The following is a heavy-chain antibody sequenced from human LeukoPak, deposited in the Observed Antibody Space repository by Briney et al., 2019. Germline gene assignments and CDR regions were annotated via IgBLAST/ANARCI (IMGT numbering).Heavy chain of an antibody. CDR2: FDPEDGET. V-gene: IGHV1-24*01. CDR1: GYTLTELS. D-gene: IGHD2-15*01. Sequence: ASVKVSCTVSGYTLTELSMHWVRQAPGKGLEWMGGFDPEDGETIYAQKFQGRVTMTEDTSTDTAYMELSSLRSEDTAVYYCATRPRVVVVNAFDICGQGTMVTVSS. J-gene: IGHJ3*02. CDR3: ATRPRVVVVNAFDI.